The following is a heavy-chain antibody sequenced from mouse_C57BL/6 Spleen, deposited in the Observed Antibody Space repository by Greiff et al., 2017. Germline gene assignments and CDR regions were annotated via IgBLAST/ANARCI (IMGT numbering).Heavy chain of an antibody. CDR3: TRSGTVVEYYFDY. Sequence: VQLQQSGAELVRPGASVTLSCKASGYTFTDYEMHWVKQTPVHGLEWIGAIDPETGGTAYNQKFKGKAILTADKSSSTAYMELRSLTSEDSAVYYCTRSGTVVEYYFDYWGQGTTLTVSS. J-gene: IGHJ2*01. D-gene: IGHD1-1*01. CDR1: GYTFTDYE. CDR2: IDPETGGT. V-gene: IGHV1-15*01.